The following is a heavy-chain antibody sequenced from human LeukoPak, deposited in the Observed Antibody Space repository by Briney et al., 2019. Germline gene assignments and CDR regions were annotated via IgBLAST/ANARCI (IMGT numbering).Heavy chain of an antibody. CDR2: IYTSGST. V-gene: IGHV4-61*02. CDR1: GGSISSGSYY. Sequence: SQTLSLTCTVSGGSISSGSYYWGWIRQPAGKGLEWVGRIYTSGSTNYNPSLKSRVTTSVIMSKNQFSLELSSVTAGDTAVYYCARGYSGSYSFDYWGQGTLVTVSS. J-gene: IGHJ4*02. CDR3: ARGYSGSYSFDY. D-gene: IGHD1-26*01.